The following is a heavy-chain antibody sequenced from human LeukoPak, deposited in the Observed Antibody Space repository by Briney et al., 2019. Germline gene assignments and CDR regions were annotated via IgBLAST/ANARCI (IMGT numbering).Heavy chain of an antibody. CDR3: ARPNIPAAGTDAFDI. CDR1: GYSFTSYW. D-gene: IGHD6-13*01. J-gene: IGHJ3*02. CDR2: IYPGDSDT. V-gene: IGHV5-51*01. Sequence: GESLKISCKGYGYSFTSYWIGWVRQMPGKGLEWMGIIYPGDSDTRYSPSFQGQVTISADKSINTAYLQWSSLKASDTAMYYCARPNIPAAGTDAFDIWGQGTMVTVSS.